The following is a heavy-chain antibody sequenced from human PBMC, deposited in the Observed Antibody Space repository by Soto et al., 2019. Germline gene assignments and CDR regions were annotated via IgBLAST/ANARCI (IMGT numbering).Heavy chain of an antibody. CDR3: ARGRYCLTGRCFPNWFDS. CDR1: GDSISNLDYF. V-gene: IGHV4-30-4*01. CDR2: IYKSATT. Sequence: SETLSLTCSVSGDSISNLDYFWAWIRQPPGQALEYIGYIYKSATTYYNPSFESRVAISVDTSKSQFSLNVTSVTAADTAVYFCARGRYCLTGRCFPNWFDSWGQGALVTVLL. D-gene: IGHD7-27*01. J-gene: IGHJ5*01.